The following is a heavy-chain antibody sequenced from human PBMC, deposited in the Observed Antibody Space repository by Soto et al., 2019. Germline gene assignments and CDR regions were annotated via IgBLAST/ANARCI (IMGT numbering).Heavy chain of an antibody. V-gene: IGHV3-23*01. Sequence: GGSLRLSCAASGFTFSSYAMSWVRQAPGKGLEWVSAISGSGGSTYYADSVKGRLTISRDNSKNTLYLQMNSLRAEDTAVYYCAKDPNLGYCSSTSCYYYYWGQGTLVTVSS. CDR3: AKDPNLGYCSSTSCYYYY. CDR2: ISGSGGST. D-gene: IGHD2-2*01. CDR1: GFTFSSYA. J-gene: IGHJ4*02.